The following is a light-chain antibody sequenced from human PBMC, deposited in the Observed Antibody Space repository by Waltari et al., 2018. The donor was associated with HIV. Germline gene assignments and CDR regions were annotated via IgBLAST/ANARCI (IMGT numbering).Light chain of an antibody. V-gene: IGLV1-40*01. CDR1: SSNIGARFD. J-gene: IGLJ2*01. Sequence: QSVLTQPPSVSGVPGQTVTISCTGSSSNIGARFDVHWYQQIPGTAPKLLMYGNNRPSGVPDRFSGSKSGTSASLAITGLQAEDEADYYCQTYDSSLSGSVVFGGGTKLTVL. CDR3: QTYDSSLSGSVV. CDR2: GN.